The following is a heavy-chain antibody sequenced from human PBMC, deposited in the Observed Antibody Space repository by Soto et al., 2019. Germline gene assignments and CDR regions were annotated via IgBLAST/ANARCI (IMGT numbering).Heavy chain of an antibody. CDR3: SRGTSIPASGDY. Sequence: QVQLVQSGAEVKKPGASVKVSCKASGYTFTNYGINWVRQTPGQGLEWLGWVSAYNGERRYAQRVQARVIMTTDTSTTTAYMELRSLRSDDTAVYYCSRGTSIPASGDYWGQGTLFTVSS. D-gene: IGHD6-6*01. CDR1: GYTFTNYG. CDR2: VSAYNGER. J-gene: IGHJ4*01. V-gene: IGHV1-18*01.